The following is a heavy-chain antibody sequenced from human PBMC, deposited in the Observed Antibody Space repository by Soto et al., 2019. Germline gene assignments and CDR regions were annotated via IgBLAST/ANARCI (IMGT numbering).Heavy chain of an antibody. Sequence: SETLSLTCTVSGGSISSGGYYWSWIRQHPGKGLEWIGYIYYSGSTNYNPSLKSRVTVSVDTSKNQFSLKLSSVTAADTAVYYCARVYCSTTTCYDLFDYWGQGILVTVSS. V-gene: IGHV4-61*08. CDR2: IYYSGST. D-gene: IGHD2-2*01. J-gene: IGHJ4*02. CDR1: GGSISSGGYY. CDR3: ARVYCSTTTCYDLFDY.